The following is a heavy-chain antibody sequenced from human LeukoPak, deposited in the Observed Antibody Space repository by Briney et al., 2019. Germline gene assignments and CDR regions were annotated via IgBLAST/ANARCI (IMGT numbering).Heavy chain of an antibody. V-gene: IGHV3-20*04. CDR1: GFTFDDYG. D-gene: IGHD4-17*01. J-gene: IGHJ2*01. CDR3: ARDRGDDYGEYDL. CDR2: INWNGGST. Sequence: PGGSLRLSCAASGFTFDDYGMSWVRQAPGKGLEWVAGINWNGGSTGYADSVKGRFTISRDNAKNSLYLQMNSLRAEDTALYYCARDRGDDYGEYDLWGRGTLVTVSS.